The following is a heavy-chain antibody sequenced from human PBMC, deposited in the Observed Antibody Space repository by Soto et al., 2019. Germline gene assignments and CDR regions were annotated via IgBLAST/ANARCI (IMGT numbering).Heavy chain of an antibody. D-gene: IGHD6-13*01. CDR2: ISYDGSNK. CDR1: GFTFSSYG. J-gene: IGHJ4*02. Sequence: QVQLVESGGGVVQPGRSLRLSCAASGFTFSSYGMHWVRQAPGKGLEWVAVISYDGSNKYYADSVKGRFTISRDNSKNTLYLQMNSLRAEDTAVYYCARPPSSSGFLFDYWGQGTLVTVSS. CDR3: ARPPSSSGFLFDY. V-gene: IGHV3-30*03.